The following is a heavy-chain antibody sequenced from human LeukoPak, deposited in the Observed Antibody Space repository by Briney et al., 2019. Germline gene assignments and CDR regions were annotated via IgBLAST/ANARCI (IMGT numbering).Heavy chain of an antibody. CDR2: IWYDGSNK. CDR3: ARVAPARYSSGWYIPDY. CDR1: GFTFSSYG. D-gene: IGHD6-19*01. V-gene: IGHV3-33*01. Sequence: GGSLRLSCAASGFTFSSYGMHWVRQAPGKGLEWVAVIWYDGSNKYYADSVKDRFTISRDNSKNTLYLQMNSLRAEDTAVYYCARVAPARYSSGWYIPDYWGQGTLVTVSS. J-gene: IGHJ4*02.